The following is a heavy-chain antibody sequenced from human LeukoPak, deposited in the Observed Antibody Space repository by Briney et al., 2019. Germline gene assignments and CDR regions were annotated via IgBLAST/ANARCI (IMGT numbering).Heavy chain of an antibody. J-gene: IGHJ4*02. CDR3: AKQWVDC. V-gene: IGHV3-23*01. CDR2: ISESGHDT. Sequence: PGGSLRLSCAASGFTFSSYWMSWVRQAPGKGLDWVASISESGHDTNYADSVKGRFTVSRDNSKNTLYLQLNSLRVDDTAVYYCAKQWVDCWGQGTLVTVSS. CDR1: GFTFSSYW. D-gene: IGHD1-26*01.